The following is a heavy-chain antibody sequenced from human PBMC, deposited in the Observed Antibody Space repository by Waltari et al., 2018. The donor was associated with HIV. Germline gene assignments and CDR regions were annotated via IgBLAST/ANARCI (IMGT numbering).Heavy chain of an antibody. V-gene: IGHV3-53*01. Sequence: EVQLVASGGGLIEPGGSLRVSCAASGFTISSNYRSWVRQAPGKGLGWVSVIYSGGSRYYADSVKGRFIISRDNSKNTVSLHMNSLRAEDTAVYYCARDPRSSGYYGMDVWGQGIKVTVSS. CDR2: IYSGGSR. CDR3: ARDPRSSGYYGMDV. CDR1: GFTISSNY. D-gene: IGHD1-26*01. J-gene: IGHJ6*02.